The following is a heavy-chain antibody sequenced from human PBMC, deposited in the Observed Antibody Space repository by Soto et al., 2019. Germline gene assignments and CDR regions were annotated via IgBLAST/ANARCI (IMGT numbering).Heavy chain of an antibody. V-gene: IGHV4-59*01. CDR2: IYYSGST. J-gene: IGHJ6*02. CDR3: AGDYPLAARQKDSRIWGMDV. Sequence: PAETLALTCTVSGGSISSYYWSWIRQPPGKGLDLPGYIYYSGSTNYNPSLKSRVTISVDTSKNQFSLKLSSVTAADTAVYYCAGDYPLAARQKDSRIWGMDVWGQGTTVTVSS. D-gene: IGHD6-6*01. CDR1: GGSISSYY.